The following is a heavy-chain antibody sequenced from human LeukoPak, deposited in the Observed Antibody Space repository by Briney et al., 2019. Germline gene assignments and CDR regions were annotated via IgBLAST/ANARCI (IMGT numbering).Heavy chain of an antibody. Sequence: GGSLRLSCAASGFTFSSYAMHWVRQAPGKGLEWVAVISYDGSNKYYADSVRGRFTISRDNSKNTLYLQMNSLRAEDTAVYYCAREWDGYNGRAFDIWGQGTMVTVSS. V-gene: IGHV3-30-3*01. CDR1: GFTFSSYA. J-gene: IGHJ3*02. CDR2: ISYDGSNK. CDR3: AREWDGYNGRAFDI. D-gene: IGHD5-24*01.